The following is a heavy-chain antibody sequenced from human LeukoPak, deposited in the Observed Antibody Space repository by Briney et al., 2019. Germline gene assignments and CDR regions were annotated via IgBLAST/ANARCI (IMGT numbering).Heavy chain of an antibody. CDR1: GYTFTSYA. V-gene: IGHV1-3*03. D-gene: IGHD3-9*01. J-gene: IGHJ6*03. Sequence: ASVKVSCKASGYTFTSYAMHWVRQAPGQRLEWMGWINAGNGNTKYSQEFQGRVTITRDTSASTAYMELSSLRSEDMAVYYCARGRYYDILNYYMDVWGKGTTVTVSS. CDR2: INAGNGNT. CDR3: ARGRYYDILNYYMDV.